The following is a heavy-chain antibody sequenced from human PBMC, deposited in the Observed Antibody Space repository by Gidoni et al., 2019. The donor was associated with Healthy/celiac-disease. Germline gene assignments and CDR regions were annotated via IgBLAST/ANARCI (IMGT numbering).Heavy chain of an antibody. J-gene: IGHJ6*02. V-gene: IGHV3-23*01. Sequence: EVQLLESGGGLVQPGGSLRLSCAASGFPFSSYAMSWVRQAPGKGLEWVSAISGSGGSTYYADSVKGRFTISRDNSKNTLYLQMNSLRAEDTAVYYCAKDFSIVVVPAAIGMDVWGQGTTVTVSS. CDR3: AKDFSIVVVPAAIGMDV. CDR2: ISGSGGST. D-gene: IGHD2-2*01. CDR1: GFPFSSYA.